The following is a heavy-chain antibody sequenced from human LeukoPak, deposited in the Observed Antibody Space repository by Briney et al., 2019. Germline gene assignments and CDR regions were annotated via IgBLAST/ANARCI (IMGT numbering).Heavy chain of an antibody. CDR2: IYPGDSDT. Sequence: PGESLKISCKGSGYSFTSYWIGWGRQLPGKGLEWRGIIYPGDSDTRNSPSFQGQATISADKSISTAYLQGSSLKASDTAMYYCARHGIAAARKNWFDHWGQGTLVTVSS. CDR3: ARHGIAAARKNWFDH. D-gene: IGHD6-13*01. J-gene: IGHJ5*02. CDR1: GYSFTSYW. V-gene: IGHV5-51*01.